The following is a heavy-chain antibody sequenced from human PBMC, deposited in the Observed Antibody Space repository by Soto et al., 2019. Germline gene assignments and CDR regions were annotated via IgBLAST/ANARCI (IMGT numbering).Heavy chain of an antibody. CDR3: AREAVLDDSSGLFDY. V-gene: IGHV1-69*13. CDR1: GGTFSIYA. Sequence: ASVNVSCKASGGTFSIYAISWVLQAPGQGLEWMGGIIPIFGTANYAQKFQGRVTITADESTSTAYMELSSLRSEDTAVYYCAREAVLDDSSGLFDYWAQGTLVTVSS. D-gene: IGHD3-22*01. J-gene: IGHJ4*01. CDR2: IIPIFGTA.